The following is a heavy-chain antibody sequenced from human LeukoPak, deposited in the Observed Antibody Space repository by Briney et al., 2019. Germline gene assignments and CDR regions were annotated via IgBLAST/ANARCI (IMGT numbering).Heavy chain of an antibody. V-gene: IGHV1-69*05. J-gene: IGHJ4*02. D-gene: IGHD3-16*01. Sequence: ASVKVSCKASGGTFSSSAISWVRQAPGQGLEWMGGIIPIFGTANYAQKFQGRVTITTDESTSTAYMELSSLRSEDTAVYYCARDGGRAAFDYWGQGTLVTVSS. CDR1: GGTFSSSA. CDR2: IIPIFGTA. CDR3: ARDGGRAAFDY.